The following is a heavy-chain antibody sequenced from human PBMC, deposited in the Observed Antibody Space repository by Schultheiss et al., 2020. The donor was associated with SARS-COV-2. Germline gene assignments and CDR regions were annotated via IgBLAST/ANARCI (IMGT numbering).Heavy chain of an antibody. V-gene: IGHV3-74*01. CDR3: ASDRDGGSLDY. D-gene: IGHD3-10*01. CDR1: GFTFSSYW. CDR2: INGDGSTI. Sequence: GGSLRLSCAASGFTFSSYWMHWVRQAPGKGLVWVSRINGDGSTINYADSVKGRFTISRDNSKNTLYLQMSSLRAEDTAVYYCASDRDGGSLDYWGQGTLVTVSS. J-gene: IGHJ4*02.